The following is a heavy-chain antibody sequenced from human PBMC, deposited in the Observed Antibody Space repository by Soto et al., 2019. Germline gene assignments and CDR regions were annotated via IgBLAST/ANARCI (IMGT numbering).Heavy chain of an antibody. CDR2: IYWNDDK. CDR1: GFSLRTSGVG. CDR3: AKSGSSGWYGWFDP. V-gene: IGHV2-5*01. J-gene: IGHJ5*02. D-gene: IGHD6-19*01. Sequence: QITLKESGPTLVKPTQTLTLTCIFSGFSLRTSGVGVGWIRQPPGKALEWLGFIYWNDDKPYSPSLKSRLTITKDTSKNQVVLTMTNMDPVDTATYYCAKSGSSGWYGWFDPWGQGTLVTVSS.